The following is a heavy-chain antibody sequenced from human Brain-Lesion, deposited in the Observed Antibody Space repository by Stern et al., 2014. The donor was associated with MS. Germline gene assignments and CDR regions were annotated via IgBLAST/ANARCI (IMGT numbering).Heavy chain of an antibody. Sequence: VQLVESGPGLVKPSQTLSLSCTVSGGSISSGGYYWSWIRQPAGKGLEWIGRIFNSGSPSYTPSLKSRVPISIDTSKTQFSLRLNSMTAADTAVYYCARGRVVPGFQYYATDVWGQGTTVIVSS. D-gene: IGHD2-2*01. CDR2: IFNSGSP. CDR1: GGSISSGGYY. CDR3: ARGRVVPGFQYYATDV. V-gene: IGHV4-61*02. J-gene: IGHJ6*02.